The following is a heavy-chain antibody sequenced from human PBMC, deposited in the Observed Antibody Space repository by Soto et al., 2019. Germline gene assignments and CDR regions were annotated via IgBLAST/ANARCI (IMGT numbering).Heavy chain of an antibody. Sequence: QVQLVQSGAEEKKPGASVKVSCKASGYTFTSYAMXXVRXXXXXXLEWMGWINAGNGNTKYSQKFQGRVTITRDTXXXTXXXXXXXLXXXDXXVYYCARGITLPTPLDYWGQGTLVTVSS. D-gene: IGHD1-20*01. V-gene: IGHV1-3*05. J-gene: IGHJ4*02. CDR3: ARGITLPTPLDY. CDR1: GYTFTSYA. CDR2: INAGNGNT.